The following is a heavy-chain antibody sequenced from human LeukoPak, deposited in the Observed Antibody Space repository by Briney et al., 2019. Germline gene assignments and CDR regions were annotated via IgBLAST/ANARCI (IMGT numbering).Heavy chain of an antibody. CDR3: AKDPLYYYYDSSGPHDY. D-gene: IGHD3-22*01. CDR1: GLSLSNYP. J-gene: IGHJ4*02. V-gene: IGHV3-30*07. Sequence: GGSLRLSCEASGLSLSNYPMHWVRQAPGKGLEWITLITYDGAFDGGKTYYADSVKGRFTISRDNSKNTLYLQMNSLRAEDTAVYYCAKDPLYYYYDSSGPHDYWGQGTLVTVSS. CDR2: ITYDGAFDGGKT.